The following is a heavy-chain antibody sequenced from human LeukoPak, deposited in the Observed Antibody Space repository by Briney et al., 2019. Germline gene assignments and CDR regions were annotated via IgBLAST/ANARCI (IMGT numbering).Heavy chain of an antibody. V-gene: IGHV3-74*01. CDR1: GFTFSSYW. Sequence: GGSLRLSCAAPGFTFSSYWIHWVRQAPGKRLVWVSRINSDGSSTTYADSVKGRFSISRDNAKNTLYLQVNSLRVEDTAVYYCAREGTGSYMDVWGKGTTVTVSS. CDR3: AREGTGSYMDV. D-gene: IGHD1/OR15-1a*01. CDR2: INSDGSST. J-gene: IGHJ6*03.